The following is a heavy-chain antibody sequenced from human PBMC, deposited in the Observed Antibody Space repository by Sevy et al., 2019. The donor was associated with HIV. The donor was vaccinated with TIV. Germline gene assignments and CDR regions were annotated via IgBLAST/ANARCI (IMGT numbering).Heavy chain of an antibody. CDR2: ISSSSSTI. CDR1: GFTFSSYG. J-gene: IGHJ6*02. D-gene: IGHD3-10*01. CDR3: ARDPLYHYGSGTFYRFYYGMDV. V-gene: IGHV3-48*01. Sequence: GGSLRLSCAASGFTFSSYGMHWVRQAPGKGLEWVSYISSSSSTIYYADSVKGRFTISRDNAKNSLYLQMNSLRAEDTAVFFCARDPLYHYGSGTFYRFYYGMDVWGQGTTVTVS.